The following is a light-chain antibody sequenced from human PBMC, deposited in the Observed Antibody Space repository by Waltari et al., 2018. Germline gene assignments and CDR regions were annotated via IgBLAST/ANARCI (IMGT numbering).Light chain of an antibody. Sequence: SYELTQPPSVSVSPGQTATITCSGDRLGQKYTYRYQQKPGQSPLLVMYEDTKRPPGIPWRFSVSNSGNTATLTISGTHGLDEADYYCQAWESSTADVVFGGGTKLTVL. V-gene: IGLV3-1*01. J-gene: IGLJ2*01. CDR3: QAWESSTADVV. CDR2: EDT. CDR1: RLGQKY.